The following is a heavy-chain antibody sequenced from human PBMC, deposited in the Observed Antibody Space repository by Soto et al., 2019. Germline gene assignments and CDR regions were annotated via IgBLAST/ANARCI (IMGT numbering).Heavy chain of an antibody. CDR1: GYTFTTYD. V-gene: IGHV1-8*01. Sequence: QVQLVQSGAEVKKPGASVKVSCKASGYTFTTYDINWVRQATGQGFEWMGWMSPNGGNTGYAQKFQGRVTMTRDTAIGTADRELSSVRSEDTAVDYCASGTPTWGFDYWGQGTMVTVSS. D-gene: IGHD3-16*01. CDR3: ASGTPTWGFDY. J-gene: IGHJ4*02. CDR2: MSPNGGNT.